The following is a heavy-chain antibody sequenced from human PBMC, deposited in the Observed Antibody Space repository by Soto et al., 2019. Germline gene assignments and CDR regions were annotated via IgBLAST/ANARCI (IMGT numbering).Heavy chain of an antibody. Sequence: TVAGGTIIGGGGYWILIRKPPGKGLEWIGYIYYSGSTYYNPSLKSRVTISVDTSKNQFSLKLSSVTAADTAVYYCASGKWELPFYFDYLGQGTLVTVPQ. V-gene: IGHV4-30-4*08. CDR1: GGTIIGGGGY. CDR3: ASGKWELPFYFDY. D-gene: IGHD1-26*01. CDR2: IYYSGST. J-gene: IGHJ4*02.